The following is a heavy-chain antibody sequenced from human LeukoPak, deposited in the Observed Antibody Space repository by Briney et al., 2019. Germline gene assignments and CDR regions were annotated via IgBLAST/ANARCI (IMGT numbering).Heavy chain of an antibody. J-gene: IGHJ4*02. CDR3: AGTLGGGSSSWFATI. Sequence: PGGSLRLSCAASGFTFSSFAMHWVPQAPGKGREGVAVISYDGSNKYYADSVKGRFTISRDNSKNTLYLQMNSLRAEDTAVYYCAGTLGGGSSSWFATIWGQGTLVTVSS. V-gene: IGHV3-30-3*01. CDR1: GFTFSSFA. D-gene: IGHD6-13*01. CDR2: ISYDGSNK.